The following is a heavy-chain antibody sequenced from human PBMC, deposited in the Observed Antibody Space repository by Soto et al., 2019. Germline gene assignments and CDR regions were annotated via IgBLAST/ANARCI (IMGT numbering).Heavy chain of an antibody. CDR2: IIPIFGTA. Sequence: SVKVSCKASGGTFSSYAISWVRQAPGQGLEWMGGIIPIFGTANYAQKFQGRVTITADKSTSTAYMELSSLRSEDTAVYYCASSIEIQRSYYFDYWGQGTLVTVSS. CDR1: GGTFSSYA. CDR3: ASSIEIQRSYYFDY. J-gene: IGHJ4*02. V-gene: IGHV1-69*06. D-gene: IGHD3-22*01.